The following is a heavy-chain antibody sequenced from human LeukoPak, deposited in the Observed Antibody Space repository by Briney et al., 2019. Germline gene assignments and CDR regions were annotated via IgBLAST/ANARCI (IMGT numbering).Heavy chain of an antibody. D-gene: IGHD6-6*01. J-gene: IGHJ4*02. V-gene: IGHV3-74*01. CDR3: AKEQYSRPPFDS. CDR2: IDDDGAGT. Sequence: GGSLRLSCAASGFPFSGYWMHWVRQAPGKGLVWVSRIDDDGAGTTYADSVKGRLTISRDNAKNSLYLQMNSLRAEDTALYYCAKEQYSRPPFDSWGQGTLVTVSS. CDR1: GFPFSGYW.